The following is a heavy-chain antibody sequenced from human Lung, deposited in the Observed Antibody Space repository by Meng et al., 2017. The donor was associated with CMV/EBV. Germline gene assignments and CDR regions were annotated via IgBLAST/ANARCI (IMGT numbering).Heavy chain of an antibody. CDR1: GVSISRNIR. CDR3: ARGKQDAWELLAY. D-gene: IGHD1-26*01. V-gene: IGHV4-4*02. CDR2: IDDSGST. Sequence: QLRRQGPGPGLVQPSRTWSLICGVSGVSISRNIRRPWVRQPPGKGLEWLGDIDDSGSTNYNPSLNSRISISLDKSKNHFSLKVNSVTAADTAVYYCARGKQDAWELLAYWGQGALVTVSS. J-gene: IGHJ4*02.